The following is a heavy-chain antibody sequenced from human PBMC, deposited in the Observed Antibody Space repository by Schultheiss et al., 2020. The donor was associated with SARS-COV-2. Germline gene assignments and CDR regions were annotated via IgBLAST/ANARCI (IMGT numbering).Heavy chain of an antibody. V-gene: IGHV3-30*19. Sequence: GESLKISCAASGFTFSSYGMHWVRQAPGKGLEWVAVISYDGSNKYYADSVKGRFTISRDNSKNTLYLQMNSLRAEDTAVYYCAREAIAAADDNNWFDPWGQGTLVTVSS. J-gene: IGHJ5*02. CDR1: GFTFSSYG. D-gene: IGHD6-13*01. CDR3: AREAIAAADDNNWFDP. CDR2: ISYDGSNK.